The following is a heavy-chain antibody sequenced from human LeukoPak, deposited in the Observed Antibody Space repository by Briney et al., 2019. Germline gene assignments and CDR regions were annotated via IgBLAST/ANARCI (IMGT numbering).Heavy chain of an antibody. Sequence: SETLSLTCTVSGGSIITYSWSWIRQPPGKGLEWIGYIYYSGGTSYNPSLRSRVTISADTSKTQFSLNLRSVTAADTAVYYCARGNYYDSSGYPIFDIWGQGTMVTVSS. CDR2: IYYSGGT. CDR1: GGSIITYS. CDR3: ARGNYYDSSGYPIFDI. V-gene: IGHV4-59*01. D-gene: IGHD3-22*01. J-gene: IGHJ3*02.